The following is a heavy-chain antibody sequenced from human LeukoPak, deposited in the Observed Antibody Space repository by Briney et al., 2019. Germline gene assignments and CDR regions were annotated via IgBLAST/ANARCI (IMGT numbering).Heavy chain of an antibody. J-gene: IGHJ4*02. V-gene: IGHV3-7*01. CDR3: ARDWGSTGYDLYNS. CDR1: GFIFSNYW. D-gene: IGHD5-12*01. Sequence: GGSLRLPCAASGFIFSNYWMTWVRQAPGKGLEWVAHIGQDGSERHYVDSVKDRFTISRDNAKNSLDLQMDSLRAEDTAVYYCARDWGSTGYDLYNSWGQGTLVTVSS. CDR2: IGQDGSER.